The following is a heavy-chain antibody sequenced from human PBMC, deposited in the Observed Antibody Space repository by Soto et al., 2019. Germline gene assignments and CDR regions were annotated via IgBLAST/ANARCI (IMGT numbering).Heavy chain of an antibody. D-gene: IGHD3-22*01. CDR3: TSHYHDDMIRK. CDR1: GFTFSGSA. Sequence: PGGSLRLSCEASGFTFSGSAMHWVRQAAGKGLEWVGRIRSKANSYATAYAASVKGRFSISRDESKNTAYLQMNSLKTEDTAVYYCTSHYHDDMIRKWGQGTQVTVSS. J-gene: IGHJ4*02. CDR2: IRSKANSYAT. V-gene: IGHV3-73*01.